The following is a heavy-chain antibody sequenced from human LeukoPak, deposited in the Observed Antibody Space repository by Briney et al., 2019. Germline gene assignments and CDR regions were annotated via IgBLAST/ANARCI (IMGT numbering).Heavy chain of an antibody. CDR3: ARQGFGELSAVYYYYGMDV. Sequence: ESGPTLVNPTQTLTLTCTFSGFSLSTSGMCVSWIRQPPGKALEWLARIDWDDDKYYSTSLKTMLTISKDTSKNQVVLTMTNMDPVDTATYYCARQGFGELSAVYYYYGMDVWGQGTTVTVSS. D-gene: IGHD3-10*01. CDR2: IDWDDDK. J-gene: IGHJ6*02. V-gene: IGHV2-70*11. CDR1: GFSLSTSGMC.